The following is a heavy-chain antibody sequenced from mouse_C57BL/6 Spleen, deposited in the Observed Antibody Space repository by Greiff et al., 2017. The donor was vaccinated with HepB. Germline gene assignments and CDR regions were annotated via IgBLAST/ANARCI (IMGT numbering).Heavy chain of an antibody. J-gene: IGHJ4*01. CDR1: GYTFTSYW. CDR2: IHPNSGST. D-gene: IGHD2-4*01. V-gene: IGHV1-64*01. CDR3: ARSGYDYDDYAMDY. Sequence: VKLQQPGAELVKPGASVKLSCKASGYTFTSYWMHWVKQRPGQGLEWIGMIHPNSGSTNYNEKFKSKATLTVDKSSSTAYMQLSSLTSEDSAVYYCARSGYDYDDYAMDYWGQGTSVTVSS.